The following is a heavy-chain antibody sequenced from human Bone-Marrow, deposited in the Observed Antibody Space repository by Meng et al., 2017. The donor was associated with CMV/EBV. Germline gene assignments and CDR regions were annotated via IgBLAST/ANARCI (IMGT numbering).Heavy chain of an antibody. CDR1: GYTFSSYD. CDR2: MNPNSGNT. CDR3: ARGGGAFDY. D-gene: IGHD3-16*01. V-gene: IGHV1-8*03. J-gene: IGHJ4*02. Sequence: ASVKVSCKASGYTFSSYDINWVRQATGQGLEWMGWMNPNSGNTGYAQKFQGRVTITRDTTITTAYLELSSLTSEDRAVYYCARGGGAFDYWGQGSPVTVSS.